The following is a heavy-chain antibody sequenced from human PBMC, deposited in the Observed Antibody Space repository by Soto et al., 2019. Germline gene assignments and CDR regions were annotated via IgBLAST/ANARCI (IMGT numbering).Heavy chain of an antibody. J-gene: IGHJ6*02. D-gene: IGHD3-10*01. V-gene: IGHV1-69*01. Sequence: QVQLVQSGAEVKKPGSSVKVSCKASGGTFSSYAISWVRQAPGQGLEWMGGIIPIFGTANYAQKFQGRVTITADESTSTAYMELSSLRSEDTAVYYCARDFQNYYGSGTPWSYRQKKSRYYYGMDVWGQGTTVTVSS. CDR3: ARDFQNYYGSGTPWSYRQKKSRYYYGMDV. CDR2: IIPIFGTA. CDR1: GGTFSSYA.